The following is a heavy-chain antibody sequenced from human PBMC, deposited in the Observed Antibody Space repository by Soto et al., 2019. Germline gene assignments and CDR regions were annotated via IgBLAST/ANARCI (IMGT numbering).Heavy chain of an antibody. J-gene: IGHJ5*02. D-gene: IGHD3-3*01. V-gene: IGHV4-59*01. CDR1: GGSISSYY. Sequence: SETLSLTCTVSGGSISSYYWSWLRQPPGKGLEWIGYIYYSGSTNYNPSLKSRVTISVDTSKNQFSLKLSSVTAADTAVYYCARGTIALRFLEWVNWFDPWGQGTLVTVPQ. CDR3: ARGTIALRFLEWVNWFDP. CDR2: IYYSGST.